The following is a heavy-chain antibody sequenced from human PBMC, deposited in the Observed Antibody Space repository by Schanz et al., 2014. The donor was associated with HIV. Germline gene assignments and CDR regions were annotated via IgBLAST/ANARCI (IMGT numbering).Heavy chain of an antibody. CDR3: AKDGGSRGRRRGMDV. CDR1: GFSFSTYG. D-gene: IGHD3-16*01. J-gene: IGHJ6*02. CDR2: ISYDGINK. Sequence: QVQLVESGGGVVQPGRSLRLSWAASGFSFSTYGIHWVRQAPGKGLEWVTLISYDGINKYYADFVKGRFTISRDNSKNTLYLQINSLRIDDTAVYYCAKDGGSRGRRRGMDVWGQGTTVTVSS. V-gene: IGHV3-30*18.